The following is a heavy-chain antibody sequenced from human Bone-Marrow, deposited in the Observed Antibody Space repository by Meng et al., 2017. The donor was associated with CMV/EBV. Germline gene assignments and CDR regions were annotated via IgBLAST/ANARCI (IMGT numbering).Heavy chain of an antibody. CDR1: GFTFSSYA. V-gene: IGHV3-30-3*01. J-gene: IGHJ6*02. Sequence: GESLKISCAASGFTFSSYAMHWVRQAPGKGLEWVAVISYDGSNKYYADSVKGRFTISRDNSKNTLYLQMNSLGAEDTAVYYCARDRRVGATPAGLGYYYGMDVWGQGTTVTVSS. D-gene: IGHD1-26*01. CDR3: ARDRRVGATPAGLGYYYGMDV. CDR2: ISYDGSNK.